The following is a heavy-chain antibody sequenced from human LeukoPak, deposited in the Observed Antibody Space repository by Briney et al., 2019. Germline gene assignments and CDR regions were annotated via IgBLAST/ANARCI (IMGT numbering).Heavy chain of an antibody. CDR2: INPNSGGT. D-gene: IGHD3-10*01. Sequence: GASVKVSCKASGYTFTGYYMHWVRQAPGQGLEWMGWINPNSGGTNYAQKFQGRVTMTRDTSISTAYMELSRLGSDDTAVYYCARDGSGSYYWNWFDPWGQGTLVTVSS. CDR3: ARDGSGSYYWNWFDP. CDR1: GYTFTGYY. V-gene: IGHV1-2*02. J-gene: IGHJ5*02.